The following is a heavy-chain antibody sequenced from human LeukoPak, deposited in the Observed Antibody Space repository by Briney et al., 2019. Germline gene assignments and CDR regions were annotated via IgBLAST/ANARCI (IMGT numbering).Heavy chain of an antibody. V-gene: IGHV1-2*02. CDR3: ARAPGSGYSSSWYGI. J-gene: IGHJ4*02. CDR1: GYTFTGYY. Sequence: ASVKVSCKSSGYTFTGYYVHWVRQAPGQGLEWMGWINPNSGGTNYAQKFQGRVTMTRDTSISTAYMELSRLRSDDTAVYYCARAPGSGYSSSWYGIWGQGTLVTVSS. D-gene: IGHD6-13*01. CDR2: INPNSGGT.